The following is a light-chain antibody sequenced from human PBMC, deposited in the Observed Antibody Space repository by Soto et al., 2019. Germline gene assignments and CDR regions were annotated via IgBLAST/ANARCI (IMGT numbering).Light chain of an antibody. CDR3: QTYDRNLSVV. CDR1: SSNIGAGYD. Sequence: QPVLTQPPSVSGAPGQRVTISCTGSSSNIGAGYDVHWYQQLPGTAPKLLIYGNTNRPSGVPDRFSGSKSGTSASLAISGLQAEDEADYYCQTYDRNLSVVFGGGTKVTVL. CDR2: GNT. V-gene: IGLV1-40*01. J-gene: IGLJ2*01.